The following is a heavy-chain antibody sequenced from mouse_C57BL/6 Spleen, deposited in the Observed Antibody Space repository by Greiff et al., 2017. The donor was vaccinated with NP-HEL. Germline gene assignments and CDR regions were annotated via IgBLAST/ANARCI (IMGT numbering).Heavy chain of an antibody. CDR2: IYPRSGNT. Sequence: QVQLQQSGAELARPGASVKLSCKASGYTFTSYGISWVKQRTGQGLEWIGEIYPRSGNTYYNEKFKGKATLTADKSSSTAYMELRSLTSEDSAVYFCASPFITTVGNFDVWGTGTTVTVSS. V-gene: IGHV1-81*01. CDR3: ASPFITTVGNFDV. D-gene: IGHD1-1*01. J-gene: IGHJ1*03. CDR1: GYTFTSYG.